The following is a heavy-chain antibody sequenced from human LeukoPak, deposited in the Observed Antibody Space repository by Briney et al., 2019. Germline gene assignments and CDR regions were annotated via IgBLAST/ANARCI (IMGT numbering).Heavy chain of an antibody. Sequence: GGSLRLSCADSGLTFSSYSMNWVRQAPGKGLEWVSSISSSSSYIYYADSVKGRFTISRDNAKNSLYLQMNSLRAEDTAVYYCAKNLYSSRAFDYWGQGTLVTVSS. D-gene: IGHD6-13*01. CDR2: ISSSSSYI. V-gene: IGHV3-21*01. CDR1: GLTFSSYS. J-gene: IGHJ4*02. CDR3: AKNLYSSRAFDY.